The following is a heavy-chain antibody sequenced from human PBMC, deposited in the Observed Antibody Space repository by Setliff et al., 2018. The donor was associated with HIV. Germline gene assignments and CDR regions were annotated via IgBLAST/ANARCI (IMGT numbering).Heavy chain of an antibody. J-gene: IGHJ5*02. CDR1: GYAFGSYD. CDR3: ARGGRVAGIGLWGSWFDP. V-gene: IGHV1-8*02. Sequence: ASVKVSCKASGYAFGSYDIHWVRQVSGQGLEWVAWMNPTSGNTGSAQRFQGRVAMTRNTSISTAYLELRSLRSDDTAVYYCARGGRVAGIGLWGSWFDPWGQGTLVTVSS. D-gene: IGHD6-19*01. CDR2: MNPTSGNT.